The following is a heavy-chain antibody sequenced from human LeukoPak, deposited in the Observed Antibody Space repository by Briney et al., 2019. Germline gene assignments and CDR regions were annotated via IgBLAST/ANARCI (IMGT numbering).Heavy chain of an antibody. Sequence: GESLKISCKGSGYSFTSYWISWVRQMPGKGLEWMGRIDPSDSYTNYSPSFQGHVTISADKSISTAYLQWSSLKASDTAMYYCARRALGYCSGGSCYSGFDPWGQRTLVTVSS. CDR3: ARRALGYCSGGSCYSGFDP. CDR1: GYSFTSYW. D-gene: IGHD2-15*01. V-gene: IGHV5-10-1*01. J-gene: IGHJ5*02. CDR2: IDPSDSYT.